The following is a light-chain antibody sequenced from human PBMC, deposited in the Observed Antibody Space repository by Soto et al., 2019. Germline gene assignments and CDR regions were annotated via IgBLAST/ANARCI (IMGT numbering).Light chain of an antibody. CDR3: QTWGTGIQI. CDR2: LNSDGSH. CDR1: SGHSSYA. V-gene: IGLV4-69*01. J-gene: IGLJ2*01. Sequence: QLVLTQSPSASASLGASVKLTCTLSSGHSSYAIAWHQQRPEKGPRYLMKLNSDGSHSKGDGIPDRFSGSSSGAERYLTISSLQSEDGADYYCQTWGTGIQIFGGGTKLTVL.